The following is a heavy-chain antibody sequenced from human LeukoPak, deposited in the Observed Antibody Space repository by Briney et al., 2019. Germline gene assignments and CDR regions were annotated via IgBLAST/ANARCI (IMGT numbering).Heavy chain of an antibody. J-gene: IGHJ4*02. CDR2: IYTSGST. CDR3: ARQNCSEKFDY. D-gene: IGHD6-19*01. CDR1: GGSISSYY. V-gene: IGHV4-4*07. Sequence: SETLSLTCTVSGGSISSYYWSWIRHPAGKGLECIGRIYTSGSTNYTPSLKSRVTMSVDTSKNQFSLKLSSVTAADTAVYYCARQNCSEKFDYWGQGTVVTVSS.